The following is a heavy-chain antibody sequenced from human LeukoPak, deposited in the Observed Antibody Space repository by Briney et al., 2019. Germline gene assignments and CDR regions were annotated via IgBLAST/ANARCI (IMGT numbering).Heavy chain of an antibody. Sequence: PSETLSLTCTVSGGSISSSSYYWGWIRQPPGKGLEWIGSIYYSGSTYYNPSLKSRVTISVDTSKNQFSLKLSSVTAADTAVYYCARVLGVYDYVWGSYRPNWFDPWGQGTLVTVSS. CDR2: IYYSGST. V-gene: IGHV4-39*07. D-gene: IGHD3-16*02. CDR3: ARVLGVYDYVWGSYRPNWFDP. J-gene: IGHJ5*02. CDR1: GGSISSSSYY.